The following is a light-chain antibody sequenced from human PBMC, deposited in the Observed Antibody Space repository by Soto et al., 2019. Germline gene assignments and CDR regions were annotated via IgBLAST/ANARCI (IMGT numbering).Light chain of an antibody. V-gene: IGKV3-20*01. CDR3: QHYDSSPPYT. CDR1: RSFASSY. CDR2: AAS. J-gene: IGKJ2*01. Sequence: IVLTQSPVTLSLSPGERATLSCRASRSFASSYLGWYQQKPGQAPRLLIYAASTRATGIPDRFSGSGSATYFTLTSSRLEPEDSAVYYCQHYDSSPPYTFGQGNKLEIK.